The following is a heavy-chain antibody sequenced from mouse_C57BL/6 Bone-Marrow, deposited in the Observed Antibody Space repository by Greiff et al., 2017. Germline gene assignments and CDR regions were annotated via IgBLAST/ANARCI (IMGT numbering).Heavy chain of an antibody. V-gene: IGHV1-55*01. J-gene: IGHJ1*03. CDR1: GYTFTSYW. CDR2: IYPGSGST. D-gene: IGHD2-12*01. Sequence: QVQLQQPGAELVKPGASVKMSCKASGYTFTSYWITWVKQRPGQGLEWIGEIYPGSGSTNYNENFKSKATLTVDTSSSTAYMQHSSLTSEDSAVYSCARPYDINYWYIVCWSTVTTVTDSS. CDR3: ARPYDINYWYIVC.